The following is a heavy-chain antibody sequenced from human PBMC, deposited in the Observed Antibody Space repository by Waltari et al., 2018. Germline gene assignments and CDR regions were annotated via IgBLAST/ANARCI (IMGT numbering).Heavy chain of an antibody. CDR2: IYYSGST. D-gene: IGHD3-10*01. V-gene: IGHV4-31*03. J-gene: IGHJ6*03. CDR1: GGSISSGGYY. Sequence: QVQLQESGPGLVKPSQTLSLTCTVSGGSISSGGYYWSWIRQHPGKGLEWIGYIYYSGSTYYNPYLKSRVTISVDTSKNQFSLKLSSVTAADTAVYYCARDNYYGSGRRPYYYYMDVWGKGTTVTVSS. CDR3: ARDNYYGSGRRPYYYYMDV.